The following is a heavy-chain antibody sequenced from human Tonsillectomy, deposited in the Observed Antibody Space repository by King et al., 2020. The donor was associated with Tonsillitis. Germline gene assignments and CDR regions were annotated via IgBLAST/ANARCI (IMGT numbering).Heavy chain of an antibody. J-gene: IGHJ4*02. Sequence: VQLVEAGGGLVQPGGSLRLSCAASGFTFSSYAMSWVRQAPGKGLEWVSAISGSGGSTYYADSVKGRFTISRDNSKNTLYLQMNSLRAEDTAVYYCAKSALWFGELLSYYFDYWGQGTLVTVSS. CDR3: AKSALWFGELLSYYFDY. V-gene: IGHV3-23*04. CDR2: ISGSGGST. D-gene: IGHD3-10*01. CDR1: GFTFSSYA.